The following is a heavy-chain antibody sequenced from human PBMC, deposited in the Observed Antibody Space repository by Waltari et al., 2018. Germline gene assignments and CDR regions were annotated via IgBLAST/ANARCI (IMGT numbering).Heavy chain of an antibody. CDR2: ISGSGDRT. V-gene: IGHV3-23*01. Sequence: EVQLLESGGGLVQPGGSLRLSCAASGFTFNTYAMNWVRQAPGKGLEGVSAISGSGDRTNYADSVKGRFTISRDNSKNTLYLQMNSLRAEDTAVYYCAKGVYDILTGYDYWGQGTLVTVSS. CDR3: AKGVYDILTGYDY. D-gene: IGHD3-9*01. CDR1: GFTFNTYA. J-gene: IGHJ4*02.